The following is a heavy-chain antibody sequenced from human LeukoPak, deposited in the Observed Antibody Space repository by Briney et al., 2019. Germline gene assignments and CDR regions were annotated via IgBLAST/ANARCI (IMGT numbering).Heavy chain of an antibody. CDR1: GFTFSHYA. CDR2: VSASGGST. Sequence: QPGGSLRLSCAASGFTFSHYAENWFRRAPGKGLGAVCGVSASGGSTYYADAVKGLFTLSRDNSKNTLYLQMDSLTAEDTAVYYAAKDRRYCSSTSCYWDFDYWGQGTLATVSS. V-gene: IGHV3-23*01. J-gene: IGHJ4*02. CDR3: AKDRRYCSSTSCYWDFDY. D-gene: IGHD2-2*01.